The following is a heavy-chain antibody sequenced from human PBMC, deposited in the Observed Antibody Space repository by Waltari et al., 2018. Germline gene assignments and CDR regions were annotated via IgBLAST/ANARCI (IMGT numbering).Heavy chain of an antibody. Sequence: QVQLQQWGAGLLKPSETLSLTCAVYGGSFSGYYWSWIRQPPGKGLEWIGEINHSGSTNYNPSLKSRVTISVDTSKNQFSLKLSSVTAADTAVYYCARQIQYWFDPWGQGTLVTVSS. CDR3: ARQIQYWFDP. V-gene: IGHV4-34*01. CDR2: INHSGST. J-gene: IGHJ5*02. CDR1: GGSFSGYY.